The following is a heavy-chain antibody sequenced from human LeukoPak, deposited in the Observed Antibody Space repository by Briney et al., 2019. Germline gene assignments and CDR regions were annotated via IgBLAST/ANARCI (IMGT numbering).Heavy chain of an antibody. CDR3: ARDVKYYDSSGSLDY. J-gene: IGHJ4*02. Sequence: TSETLSLTCAVSGGSISSSNWWSWVRQPPGKGLEWIGEIYHSGSTNYNPSLKSRVTISVDKSENQFSLKLSSVTAADTAVYYCARDVKYYDSSGSLDYWGQGTLVTVSS. CDR2: IYHSGST. CDR1: GGSISSSNW. V-gene: IGHV4-4*02. D-gene: IGHD3-22*01.